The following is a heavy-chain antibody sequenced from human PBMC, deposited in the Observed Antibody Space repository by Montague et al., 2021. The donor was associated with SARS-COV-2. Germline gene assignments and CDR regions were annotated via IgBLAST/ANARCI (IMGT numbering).Heavy chain of an antibody. Sequence: SETLSLTCTVSGGSISSYYWSWIRQPPGKGLEWIGYIYYSGSTNYNPSLKSRVTISADTSKNQFSLKLSSVTAADTAVYYCARRSLGYCSGGSCYSGYDYWGQGTLVTVSS. CDR2: IYYSGST. CDR3: ARRSLGYCSGGSCYSGYDY. CDR1: GGSISSYY. J-gene: IGHJ4*02. V-gene: IGHV4-59*01. D-gene: IGHD2-15*01.